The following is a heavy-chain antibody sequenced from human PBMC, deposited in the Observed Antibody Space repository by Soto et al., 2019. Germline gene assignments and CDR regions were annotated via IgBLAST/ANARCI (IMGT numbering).Heavy chain of an antibody. V-gene: IGHV4-30-4*01. CDR3: ARDRRDGYTIYWYFDL. CDR2: IYYSGST. D-gene: IGHD5-12*01. J-gene: IGHJ2*01. Sequence: QVQLQESGPGLVKPSQTLSLTCTVSGGSISSGDYYWSWIRQPPGKGLEWIGYIYYSGSTYYNPSLKSRVTISVDTSKNQFSLKLSSVTAADTAVYYCARDRRDGYTIYWYFDLWGRGTLVTVSS. CDR1: GGSISSGDYY.